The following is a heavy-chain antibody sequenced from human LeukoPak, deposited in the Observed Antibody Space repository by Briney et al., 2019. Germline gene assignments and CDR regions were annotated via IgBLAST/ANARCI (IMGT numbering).Heavy chain of an antibody. D-gene: IGHD3-22*01. J-gene: IGHJ4*02. CDR3: AKRYYDSSGYYDFDY. CDR1: GFTFSSDG. Sequence: GGSLRLSCAASGFTFSSDGMHWVRQAPGKGLEWVAFIRYDGSNKYYADSVKGRFTISRDNSKNTLYLQMNSLRAEDTAVYYCAKRYYDSSGYYDFDYWGQGTLVTVSS. V-gene: IGHV3-30*02. CDR2: IRYDGSNK.